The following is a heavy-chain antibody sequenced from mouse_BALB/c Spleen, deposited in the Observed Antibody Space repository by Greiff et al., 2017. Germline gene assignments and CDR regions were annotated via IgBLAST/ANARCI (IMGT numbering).Heavy chain of an antibody. CDR2: INPGSGGT. D-gene: IGHD1-1*01. V-gene: IGHV1-54*03. J-gene: IGHJ4*01. CDR1: GYAFTNYL. Sequence: QVQLKESGAELVRPGTSVKVSCKASGYAFTNYLIEWVKQRPGQGLAWIGVINPGSGGTNYNEKFKGKATLTADKSSSTAYMQLSSLTSDDSAVYFCARSLYYGSSEGYYAMDYWGQGTSVTVSS. CDR3: ARSLYYGSSEGYYAMDY.